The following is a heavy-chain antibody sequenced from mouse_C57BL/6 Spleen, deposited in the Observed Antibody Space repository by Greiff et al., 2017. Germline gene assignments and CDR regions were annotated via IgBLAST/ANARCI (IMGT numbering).Heavy chain of an antibody. CDR2: IYPGGGYT. D-gene: IGHD1-1*01. Sequence: VQLQESGAELVRPGTSVKMSCKASGYTFTNYWIGWAKQRPGHGLEWIGDIYPGGGYTNYNEKFKGKATLTADKSSSTAYMQFSSLTSEDSAIYYCARSGGRSYYFDYWGQGTTLTVSS. V-gene: IGHV1-63*01. CDR3: ARSGGRSYYFDY. CDR1: GYTFTNYW. J-gene: IGHJ2*01.